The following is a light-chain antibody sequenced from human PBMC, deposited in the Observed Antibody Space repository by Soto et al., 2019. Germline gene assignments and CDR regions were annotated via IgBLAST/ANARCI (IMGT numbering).Light chain of an antibody. Sequence: EIVLTQSPGTLSLSPGERATLSCRASQSVDSTYLAWYQRKPGQAPRLLIYGASTRATGIPDRFSGSGSGTDFTLTISRLEPEDFAVYYCQQYGSSPPMYTFGQGTKLEIK. J-gene: IGKJ2*01. CDR1: QSVDSTY. V-gene: IGKV3-20*01. CDR3: QQYGSSPPMYT. CDR2: GAS.